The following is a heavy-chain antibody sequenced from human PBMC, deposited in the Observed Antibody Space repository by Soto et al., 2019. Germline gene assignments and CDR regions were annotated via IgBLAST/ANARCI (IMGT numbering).Heavy chain of an antibody. Sequence: QVQLVQSGAELKTPGASVKVSCKTSGYTFTSYGLSWVRQAPGQGLEWMGWIGTFNGNTNYAQKFQDRVTMTTDTSTSTAYMELRSLRSDDTDVYSCARGFTFWLSTFDFDYWGQGTLVTVSS. D-gene: IGHD3-9*01. CDR3: ARGFTFWLSTFDFDY. CDR1: GYTFTSYG. V-gene: IGHV1-18*01. J-gene: IGHJ4*02. CDR2: IGTFNGNT.